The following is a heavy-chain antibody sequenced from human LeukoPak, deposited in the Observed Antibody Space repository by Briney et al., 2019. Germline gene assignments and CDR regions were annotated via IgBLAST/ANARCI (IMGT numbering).Heavy chain of an antibody. V-gene: IGHV3-23*01. CDR3: ARGYSSSWQYYFDY. CDR2: ISGSGGST. Sequence: PGGSLRLSCAASGFTFSSYAMSWVRQAPGKGLEWVSAISGSGGSTYYADSVKGRFTISRDNAKNSLYLQMNSLRAEDTAVYYCARGYSSSWQYYFDYWGQGTLVTVSS. D-gene: IGHD6-13*01. J-gene: IGHJ4*02. CDR1: GFTFSSYA.